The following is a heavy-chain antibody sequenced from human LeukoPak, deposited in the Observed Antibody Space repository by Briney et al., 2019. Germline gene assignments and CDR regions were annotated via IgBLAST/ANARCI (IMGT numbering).Heavy chain of an antibody. CDR3: ARKEVAGFDY. Sequence: GGSLRLSCAASGFTFSSYAMSWVRQAPGKGLEWVSAISGSGGSTYYADSVKGRFTISRDNAKNSLYLQMNSLRAEDTAVYYCARKEVAGFDYWGQGTLVTVSS. D-gene: IGHD6-19*01. CDR2: ISGSGGST. V-gene: IGHV3-23*01. CDR1: GFTFSSYA. J-gene: IGHJ4*02.